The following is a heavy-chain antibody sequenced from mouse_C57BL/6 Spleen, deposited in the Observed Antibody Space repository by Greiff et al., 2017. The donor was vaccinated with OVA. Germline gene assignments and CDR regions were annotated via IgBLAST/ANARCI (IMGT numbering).Heavy chain of an antibody. J-gene: IGHJ2*01. CDR1: GYTFTTYP. CDR2: FHPYNDDT. V-gene: IGHV1-47*01. D-gene: IGHD2-5*01. CDR3: ARGSNYEGGSFDY. Sequence: VQVVESGAELVKPGASVKMSCKASGYTFTTYPIEWMKQNHGKSLEWIGNFHPYNDDTKYNEKFKGKATLTVEKSSSTVYLELSRLTSDDSAVYYCARGSNYEGGSFDYWGQGTTLTVSS.